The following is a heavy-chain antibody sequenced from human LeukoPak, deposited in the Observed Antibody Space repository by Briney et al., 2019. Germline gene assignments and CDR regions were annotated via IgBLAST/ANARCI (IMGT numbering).Heavy chain of an antibody. CDR2: IHNSGQT. V-gene: IGHV4-38-2*02. Sequence: SETLSLTCSVSGYSVSSGYYWGWIRQPPGKGLEWIGSIHNSGQTYHNPSLKSRITISVDTSKNQFSLKLGSVSAADTAVYYCARVPHCDSNGCYDGGSYCEHWGQGALVTVSS. CDR1: GYSVSSGYY. CDR3: ARVPHCDSNGCYDGGSYCEH. J-gene: IGHJ4*02. D-gene: IGHD3-22*01.